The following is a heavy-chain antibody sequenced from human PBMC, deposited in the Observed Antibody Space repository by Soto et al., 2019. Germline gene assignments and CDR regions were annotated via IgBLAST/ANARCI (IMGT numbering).Heavy chain of an antibody. D-gene: IGHD2-2*02. V-gene: IGHV3-30-3*01. CDR1: EFTFSKFD. CDR2: ISYDGNNK. Sequence: GGSLRLSCAASEFTFSKFDMRWVRQAPGKGLEWVAVISYDGNNKYYADSVKGRFSISRDNSKNTLSLQINSLRDEDTAVYFCAREGEVPADIGHYYYGMDVWGQGTTVTVYS. CDR3: AREGEVPADIGHYYYGMDV. J-gene: IGHJ6*02.